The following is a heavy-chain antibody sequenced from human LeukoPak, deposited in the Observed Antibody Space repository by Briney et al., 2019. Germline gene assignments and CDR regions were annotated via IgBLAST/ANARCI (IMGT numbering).Heavy chain of an antibody. CDR1: GFTFSKDD. V-gene: IGHV3-74*01. D-gene: IGHD1-14*01. J-gene: IGHJ4*02. CDR2: VKSDGTAT. Sequence: TGGSLRLSCAASGFTFSKDDFHWVRQAQGTGLVWVSSVKSDGTATNYADSVKGRFTISRDNAKNTLYLQMNSLRVEDTAVYYCVRKFATGDWGQGTLVTVSS. CDR3: VRKFATGD.